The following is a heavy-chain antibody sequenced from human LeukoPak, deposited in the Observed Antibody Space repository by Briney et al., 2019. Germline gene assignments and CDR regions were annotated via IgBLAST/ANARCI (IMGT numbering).Heavy chain of an antibody. V-gene: IGHV2-5*02. CDR2: IYWDEDK. Sequence: SGPTLVKPPQTLTLTCTFSGFSLRTSGMGVGWIRQPPGKALEWLALIYWDEDKRYSPSLKSRLTITKDTSKNQVVLTMTNMDPVDTATYYCAQRHGSGSYSSWGQGTLVTVSS. CDR3: AQRHGSGSYSS. J-gene: IGHJ4*02. CDR1: GFSLRTSGMG. D-gene: IGHD3-10*01.